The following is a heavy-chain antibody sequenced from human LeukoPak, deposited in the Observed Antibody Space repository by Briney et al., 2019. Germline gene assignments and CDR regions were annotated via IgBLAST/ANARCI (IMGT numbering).Heavy chain of an antibody. V-gene: IGHV3-48*03. D-gene: IGHD1-26*01. J-gene: IGHJ4*02. Sequence: PGXXLXLSCAASGFTFSDYEMNWVRQAPRKGVEWGSYIKNSGRDTYYADSLKGRFTISRDNAKNSLYLQMNSLRAEDTALYYCTRGGAASYIADWGQGTLVTVSS. CDR2: IKNSGRDT. CDR1: GFTFSDYE. CDR3: TRGGAASYIAD.